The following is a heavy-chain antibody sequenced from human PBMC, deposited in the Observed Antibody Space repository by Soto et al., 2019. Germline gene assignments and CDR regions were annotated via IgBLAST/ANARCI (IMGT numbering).Heavy chain of an antibody. Sequence: PGGSLRLSCAASGFTFSSYAMSWGRQAPGKGLEWVSAISGSGGSTYYADSVKGRVTISRDNSKNTLYLQMNSLRAEDTAVYYCARGSYYDFWSGYQSYAFDIWGQGTMVTVPS. CDR2: ISGSGGST. J-gene: IGHJ3*02. CDR1: GFTFSSYA. CDR3: ARGSYYDFWSGYQSYAFDI. D-gene: IGHD3-3*01. V-gene: IGHV3-23*01.